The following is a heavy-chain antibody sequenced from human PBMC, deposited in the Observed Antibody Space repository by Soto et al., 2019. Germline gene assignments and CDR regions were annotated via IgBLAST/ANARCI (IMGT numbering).Heavy chain of an antibody. CDR1: GLTFGSRA. CDR3: ARGSTESYPGSRIFDF. J-gene: IGHJ4*02. D-gene: IGHD3-10*01. V-gene: IGHV3-23*01. Sequence: GGSLRLSCVASGLTFGSRAVSWVRQAPGEGLQWVATITDNGGDAKYADSVRGRFVISRDNSKKTLYLQMTSLTAEDSAMYFCARGSTESYPGSRIFDFWGRGTLVTVSS. CDR2: ITDNGGDA.